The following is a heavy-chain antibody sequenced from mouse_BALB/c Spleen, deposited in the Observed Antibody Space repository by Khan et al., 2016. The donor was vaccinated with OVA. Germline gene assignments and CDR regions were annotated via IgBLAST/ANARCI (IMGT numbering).Heavy chain of an antibody. CDR2: LRYRGRP. J-gene: IGHJ2*01. Sequence: EVQLQESGPGLLQPSQSLSLTCTVTGSSITSASAWNWIRQFPGNKLEWMSYLRYRGRPSSTPSLRIRLSITRDTSKNQFLLKLNAVTTEETATYYCASGKLLLRYPDYLDYWGQGTTLTVSS. D-gene: IGHD1-1*01. V-gene: IGHV3-2*02. CDR1: GSSITSASA. CDR3: ASGKLLLRYPDYLDY.